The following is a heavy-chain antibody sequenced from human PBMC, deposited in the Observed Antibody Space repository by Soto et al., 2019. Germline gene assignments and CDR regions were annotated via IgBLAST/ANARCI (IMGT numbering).Heavy chain of an antibody. CDR1: GFTFSSYA. Sequence: GGSLRLSCAASGFTFSSYAMSWVRQAPGKGLEWVSAISGSGGSTYYADSVKGRFTISRDNSKNTLYLQMNSLRAEDTAVYYCAKDPNVPYYDSSHTWFDPWGQGTLVTVSS. CDR2: ISGSGGST. V-gene: IGHV3-23*01. J-gene: IGHJ5*02. CDR3: AKDPNVPYYDSSHTWFDP. D-gene: IGHD3-22*01.